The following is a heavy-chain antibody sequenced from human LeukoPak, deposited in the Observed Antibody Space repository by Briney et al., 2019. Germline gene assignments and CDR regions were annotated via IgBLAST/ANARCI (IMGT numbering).Heavy chain of an antibody. J-gene: IGHJ5*02. CDR2: INHSGST. CDR3: ARGNGYSYGYNWFDP. D-gene: IGHD5-18*01. CDR1: GGSFSGYY. V-gene: IGHV4-34*01. Sequence: PSETLSLTCAVYGGSFSGYYWSWIRQPPGKGLEWIGEINHSGSTNYNPSLKSRVTISVDTSKNQFSLKLSSVTAADTAVYYCARGNGYSYGYNWFDPWGQGTLVTVSS.